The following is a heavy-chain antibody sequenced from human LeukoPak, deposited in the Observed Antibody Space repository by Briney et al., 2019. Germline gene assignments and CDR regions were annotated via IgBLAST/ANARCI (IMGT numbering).Heavy chain of an antibody. CDR3: AKESSGSYHPFFDY. J-gene: IGHJ4*02. CDR2: ISGSGGST. CDR1: GFTFSNYN. V-gene: IGHV3-23*01. Sequence: QTGGSLRLSCAASGFTFSNYNMNWVRQAPGKGLEWVSAISGSGGSTYYADSVKGRFTISRDNSKNTLYLQMNSLRAEDTAVYYCAKESSGSYHPFFDYWGQGTLVTVSS. D-gene: IGHD3-10*01.